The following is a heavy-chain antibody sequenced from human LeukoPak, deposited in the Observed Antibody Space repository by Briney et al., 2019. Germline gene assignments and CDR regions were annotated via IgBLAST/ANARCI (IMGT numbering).Heavy chain of an antibody. V-gene: IGHV4-38-2*02. Sequence: SETLSLICTVSGYSISSGHYCGWVRQSPGRGLAWIGSVKHGGDTYYHLSLNSRVTISLDTSKNQFSLNLNSVTAADTALYFCVRDRPSGYFDLWGQGILVTVSS. J-gene: IGHJ4*02. D-gene: IGHD1-14*01. CDR2: VKHGGDT. CDR1: GYSISSGHY. CDR3: VRDRPSGYFDL.